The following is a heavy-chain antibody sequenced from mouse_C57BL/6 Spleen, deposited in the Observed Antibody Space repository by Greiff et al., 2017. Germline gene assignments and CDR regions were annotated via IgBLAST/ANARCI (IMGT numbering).Heavy chain of an antibody. CDR2: IYPGDGDT. Sequence: QVQLQQSGPELVKPGASVKISCKASGYAFSSSWMNWVKQRPGKGLEWIGRIYPGDGDTNYNGKFKGKATLTADKSSSTAYMQLSSLTSEDSAVYFCARSPLYYGNYEGYWYFDVWGTGTTVTVSS. J-gene: IGHJ1*03. D-gene: IGHD2-1*01. CDR3: ARSPLYYGNYEGYWYFDV. V-gene: IGHV1-82*01. CDR1: GYAFSSSW.